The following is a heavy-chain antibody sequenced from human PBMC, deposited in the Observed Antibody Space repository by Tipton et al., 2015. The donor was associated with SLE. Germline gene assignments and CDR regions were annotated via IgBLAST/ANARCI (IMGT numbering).Heavy chain of an antibody. CDR1: GVSISPYY. CDR3: ARTQYTFGGVIAPFDY. D-gene: IGHD3-16*02. Sequence: TLSLTCTVSGVSISPYYWSWIRQPPGKGLEWITYIHYTRGINYNPSLKSRVTISVDTSKNQFSLKLSSVTAADTAVYYCARTQYTFGGVIAPFDYWGQGTLVTVSS. V-gene: IGHV4-59*12. J-gene: IGHJ4*02. CDR2: IHYTRGI.